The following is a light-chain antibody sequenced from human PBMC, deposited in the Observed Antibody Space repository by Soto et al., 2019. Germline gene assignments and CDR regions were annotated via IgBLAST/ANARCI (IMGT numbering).Light chain of an antibody. CDR3: SSYAGTNIDVV. Sequence: QSALTQPPSASGSPGQSVTISCTGTSNDVGGYVYVSWYQQYPGKAPKLMIYEANKRASGVPDRFSGSKSGNTASLTVSGLQAEDEADYYCSSYAGTNIDVVFGGGTKLTVL. V-gene: IGLV2-8*01. CDR2: EAN. J-gene: IGLJ2*01. CDR1: SNDVGGYVY.